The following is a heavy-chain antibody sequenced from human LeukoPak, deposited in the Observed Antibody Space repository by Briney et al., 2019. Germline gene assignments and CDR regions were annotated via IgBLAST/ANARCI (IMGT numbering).Heavy chain of an antibody. CDR2: ISVYSGNT. D-gene: IGHD3-10*01. CDR3: ARDADGVIDY. J-gene: IGHJ4*02. Sequence: GASVKVSFKASGYTLTSYGISWVRQAPGQGLEWMGWISVYSGNTNYAQKLQGRVTLTTDTSTSTAYMELGSLRSDDTAVYYCARDADGVIDYWGQGTLVTVSS. V-gene: IGHV1-18*01. CDR1: GYTLTSYG.